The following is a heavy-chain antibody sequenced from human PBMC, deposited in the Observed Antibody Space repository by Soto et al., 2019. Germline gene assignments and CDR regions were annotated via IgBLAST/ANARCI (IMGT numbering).Heavy chain of an antibody. CDR1: GYTFTSYG. D-gene: IGHD2-2*01. CDR3: ARAHPNSVVLPAERDD. V-gene: IGHV1-18*04. Sequence: ASVKVSCKASGYTFTSYGISWVRQAPGQGLEWMGWISAYNGNTNYAQKLQGRVTMTTDTSTSTAYMELRSLRSDDTAVYYCARAHPNSVVLPAERDDWGQGTRVTVSS. CDR2: ISAYNGNT. J-gene: IGHJ4*02.